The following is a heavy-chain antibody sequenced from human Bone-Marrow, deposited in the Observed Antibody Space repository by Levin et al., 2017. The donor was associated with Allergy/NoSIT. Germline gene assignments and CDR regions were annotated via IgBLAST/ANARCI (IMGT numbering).Heavy chain of an antibody. CDR2: ISGSGGST. J-gene: IGHJ6*02. Sequence: PGGSLRLSCAASGFTFSSYAMSWVRQAPGKGLEWVSAISGSGGSTYYADSVKGRFTISRDNSKNTLYLQMNSLRAEDTAVYYCAKTVSQKGGISSGPYYYGMDVWGQGTTVTVSS. CDR1: GFTFSSYA. CDR3: AKTVSQKGGISSGPYYYGMDV. D-gene: IGHD4-11*01. V-gene: IGHV3-23*01.